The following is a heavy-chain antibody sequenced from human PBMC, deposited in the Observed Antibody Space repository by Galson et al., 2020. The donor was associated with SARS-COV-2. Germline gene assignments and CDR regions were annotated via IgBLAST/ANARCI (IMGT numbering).Heavy chain of an antibody. CDR3: AGDGRAYWNDCHGMDD. CDR2: IYSGGTT. V-gene: IGHV3-66*01. J-gene: IGHJ6*02. D-gene: IGHD1-1*01. CDR1: GFTISDNY. Sequence: TGGSLRLSCAASGFTISDNYICWVRQAPGKGLERVSGIYSGGTTYYADSVQGRFTISRDNTKNTLQLQMNSLIAEDTAVYYCAGDGRAYWNDCHGMDDWGQGTTVTVSS.